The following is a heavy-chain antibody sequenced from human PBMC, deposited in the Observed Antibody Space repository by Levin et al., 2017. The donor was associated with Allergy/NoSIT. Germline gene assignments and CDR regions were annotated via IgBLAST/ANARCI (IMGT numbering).Heavy chain of an antibody. J-gene: IGHJ4*02. V-gene: IGHV4-39*07. CDR2: ICSSGTT. Sequence: SETLSLTCTVSGGSISSSGCYWGWVRQPPGKGLEWIGSICSSGTTQYNPSLMSRVTISVDTSKNQFSLTLTSVAAADTAVYYCARDVGHWDIDFWGQGTLVTVSS. D-gene: IGHD1/OR15-1a*01. CDR1: GGSISSSGCY. CDR3: ARDVGHWDIDF.